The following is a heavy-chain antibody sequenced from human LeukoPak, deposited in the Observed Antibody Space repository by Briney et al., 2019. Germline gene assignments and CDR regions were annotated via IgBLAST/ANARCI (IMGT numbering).Heavy chain of an antibody. V-gene: IGHV3-30*18. CDR3: AKVAEVSGWGWYYYGMDV. Sequence: GRSLRLSCAASGFTFSSYGMHWVRQAPGKGLEWVAVISYDGSNKYYADSVKGRFTISRDNSKNTLYLQMNSLRAEDTAVYYCAKVAEVSGWGWYYYGMDVWGQGTTVTVSS. CDR1: GFTFSSYG. CDR2: ISYDGSNK. D-gene: IGHD6-19*01. J-gene: IGHJ6*02.